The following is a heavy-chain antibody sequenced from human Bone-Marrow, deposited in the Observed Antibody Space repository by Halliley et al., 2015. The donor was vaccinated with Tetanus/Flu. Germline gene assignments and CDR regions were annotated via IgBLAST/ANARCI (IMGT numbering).Heavy chain of an antibody. Sequence: LEWVSLASRPSRFVYYGDSVRGRFATSRDNAKNSLYLQMNSLTVEDAGVYYCARDSGWAGFDPWGQGTLVIVSS. J-gene: IGHJ5*02. D-gene: IGHD6-19*01. V-gene: IGHV3-21*06. CDR3: ARDSGWAGFDP. CDR2: ASRPSRFV.